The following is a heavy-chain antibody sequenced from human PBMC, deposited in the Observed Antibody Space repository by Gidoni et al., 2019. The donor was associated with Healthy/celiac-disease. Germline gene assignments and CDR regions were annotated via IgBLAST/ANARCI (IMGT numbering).Heavy chain of an antibody. CDR1: GFTFSRYS. CDR2: ISSSSSTI. V-gene: IGHV3-48*04. CDR3: ARDGPLRVTGSGSYYSLDY. J-gene: IGHJ4*02. Sequence: EVQLVESGGGLVQPGGSLRLSCAASGFTFSRYSMNWVRQAPGKGLEWVSYISSSSSTIYYADSVKGRFTISRDNAKNSLYLQMNSLRAEDTAVYYCARDGPLRVTGSGSYYSLDYWGQGTLVTVSS. D-gene: IGHD3-10*01.